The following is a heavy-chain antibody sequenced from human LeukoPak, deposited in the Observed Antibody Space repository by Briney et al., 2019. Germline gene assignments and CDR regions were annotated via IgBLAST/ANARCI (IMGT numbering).Heavy chain of an antibody. CDR2: ISYDGSNK. V-gene: IGHV3-30*04. CDR3: ARSLHPYYYDSSFFDY. Sequence: GGSLRLSCAASGFTFSSYAMHWVRQAPGKGLEWVAVISYDGSNKYYADSVKVRFTISRDNSKNTLYLQMNSLRAEDTAVYYCARSLHPYYYDSSFFDYWGQGTLVTVSS. D-gene: IGHD3-22*01. J-gene: IGHJ4*02. CDR1: GFTFSSYA.